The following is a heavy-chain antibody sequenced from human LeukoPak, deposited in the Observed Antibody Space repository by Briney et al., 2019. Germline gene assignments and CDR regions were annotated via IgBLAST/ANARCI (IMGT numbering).Heavy chain of an antibody. V-gene: IGHV3-30*04. CDR3: ARAPYELNHGGDYFDY. D-gene: IGHD1-14*01. J-gene: IGHJ4*02. CDR2: ISYDGSNK. Sequence: PGGSLRLSCAASGFTFSSYAMHWVRQAPGKGLEWVAVISYDGSNKYYADSVKGRFTISRDNSKNTLYLQINSLRAEDTAVYYCARAPYELNHGGDYFDYWGQGTLVTVSS. CDR1: GFTFSSYA.